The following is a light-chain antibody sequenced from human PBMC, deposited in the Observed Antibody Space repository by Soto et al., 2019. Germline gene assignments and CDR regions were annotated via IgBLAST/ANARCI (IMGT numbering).Light chain of an antibody. V-gene: IGKV3D-20*02. Sequence: EIVLTQSPGTLSLSPGERATLSCRASQSVSSSSLAWYQQKPGQAPRLLISDASSRATGIPAKFSGSGSGTDFTLTISSLEPEDFAVYYCQQRSNWSWTFGQGTKVDIK. CDR1: QSVSSSS. CDR3: QQRSNWSWT. CDR2: DAS. J-gene: IGKJ1*01.